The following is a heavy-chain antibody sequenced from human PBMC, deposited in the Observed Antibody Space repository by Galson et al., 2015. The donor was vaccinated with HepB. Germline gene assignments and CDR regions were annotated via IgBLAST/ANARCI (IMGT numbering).Heavy chain of an antibody. J-gene: IGHJ4*02. CDR1: GFTFDSYG. CDR3: ETYPGMATVTREGHTDY. Sequence: SLRLSCAASGFTFDSYGMNWVRQAPGKGLEWVSTISASGGSTYYADSVTGRFTISRDNSKNTVYLKMNSLRVEDTAVYFCETYPGMATVTREGHTDYWGQGTLVTVSS. V-gene: IGHV3-23*01. CDR2: ISASGGST. D-gene: IGHD4-17*01.